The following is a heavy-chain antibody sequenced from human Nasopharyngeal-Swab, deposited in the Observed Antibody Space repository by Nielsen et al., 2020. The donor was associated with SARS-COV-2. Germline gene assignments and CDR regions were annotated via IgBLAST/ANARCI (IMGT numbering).Heavy chain of an antibody. CDR2: IVVGSGNT. D-gene: IGHD1-20*01. CDR3: AAAVLTGTHMIFGY. CDR1: GFTFTSSA. V-gene: IGHV1-58*01. J-gene: IGHJ4*02. Sequence: SVPVSCKASGFTFTSSAVQWVRQARGQRLDWIGWIVVGSGNTNYAQKSQERVTITRDMSTSTAYMELSSLKSEDTAVYYCAAAVLTGTHMIFGYWGQGTLVTVSS.